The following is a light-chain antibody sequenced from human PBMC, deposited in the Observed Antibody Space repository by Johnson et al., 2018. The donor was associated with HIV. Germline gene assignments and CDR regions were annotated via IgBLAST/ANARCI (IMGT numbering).Light chain of an antibody. CDR3: GIWDSSLSAYV. J-gene: IGLJ1*01. CDR2: DNN. CDR1: SSNIGNNF. V-gene: IGLV1-51*01. Sequence: QLVLTQPPSVSAAPGQKVTISCSGSSSNIGNNFVSWYQQLPGTAPKLLIYDNNKQPSGIPARFSGSKSGTAATLGITGLKTGDEADYYWGIWDSSLSAYVFGTGTKVTVL.